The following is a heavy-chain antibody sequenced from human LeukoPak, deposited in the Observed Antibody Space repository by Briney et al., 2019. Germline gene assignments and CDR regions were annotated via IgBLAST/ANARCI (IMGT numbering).Heavy chain of an antibody. CDR1: EFRFSAHG. J-gene: IGHJ3*01. V-gene: IGHV3-23*01. CDR2: ISPSGDIT. CDR3: VRDLDWGAFDV. D-gene: IGHD3/OR15-3a*01. Sequence: GGSLRLSCAASEFRFSAHGMNWVRQAPGKGLEGISGISPSGDITYYADSVMGRFSISRDNWQSTVSLQMNSLRAEDTALYYCVRDLDWGAFDVWGQGTMVTVPS.